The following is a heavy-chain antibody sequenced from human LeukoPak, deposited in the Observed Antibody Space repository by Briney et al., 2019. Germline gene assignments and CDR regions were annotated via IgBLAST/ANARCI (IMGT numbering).Heavy chain of an antibody. CDR1: GFTFRSYA. CDR2: ISQDGSSK. V-gene: IGHV3-30*04. D-gene: IGHD5-24*01. CDR3: AREGIDGYKPFDS. J-gene: IGHJ4*02. Sequence: GRSLRLSCAASGFTFRSYAMHWVRQAPGKGLEWVAVISQDGSSKNSADSVKGRFTISRDDSNNTLYLRMNSLRGEDTALYYCAREGIDGYKPFDSWGQGTLVTVSS.